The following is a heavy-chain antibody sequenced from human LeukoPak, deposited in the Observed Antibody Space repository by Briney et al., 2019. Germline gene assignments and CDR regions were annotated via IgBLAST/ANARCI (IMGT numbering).Heavy chain of an antibody. D-gene: IGHD6-13*01. CDR2: IYHSGST. J-gene: IGHJ5*02. CDR1: GYSISSGYY. V-gene: IGHV4-38-2*02. CDR3: ARTLSKIAAAAAGWFDP. Sequence: SETLSLTCTVSGYSISSGYYWGWIRQPPGKGLEWIGSIYHSGSTYYNPSLKSRVTISVDTSKNQFSLKLSSVTAADTAVYYCARTLSKIAAAAAGWFDPWGQGTLVTVSS.